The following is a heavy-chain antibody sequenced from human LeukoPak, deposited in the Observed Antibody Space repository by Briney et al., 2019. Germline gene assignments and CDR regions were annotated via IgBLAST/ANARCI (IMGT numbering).Heavy chain of an antibody. CDR1: GFTFSDYY. J-gene: IGHJ6*03. Sequence: PGGSLRLSCAASGFTFSDYYMSWIRQAPGKGLEWTGEINHSGSTNYNPSLKSRVTISVDTSKNQFSLKLSSVTAADTAVYYCARDGSLSGGSYYYYYYMDVWGKGTTVTVSS. D-gene: IGHD3-10*01. V-gene: IGHV4-34*01. CDR2: INHSGST. CDR3: ARDGSLSGGSYYYYYYMDV.